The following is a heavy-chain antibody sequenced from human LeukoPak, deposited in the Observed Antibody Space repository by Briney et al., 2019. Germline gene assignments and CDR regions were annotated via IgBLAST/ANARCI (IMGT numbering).Heavy chain of an antibody. CDR2: IIPIFGTA. CDR3: ARDLNDFWSGYYDY. CDR1: GGTFSSYA. V-gene: IGHV1-69*13. J-gene: IGHJ4*02. Sequence: VASVTVSCTASGGTFSSYAISWVRQTPGQGLEWMGGIIPIFGTANYAQKFQGRVTITADESTSTAYMELRSLRSEDTAVYYCARDLNDFWSGYYDYWGQGTLVTVSS. D-gene: IGHD3-3*01.